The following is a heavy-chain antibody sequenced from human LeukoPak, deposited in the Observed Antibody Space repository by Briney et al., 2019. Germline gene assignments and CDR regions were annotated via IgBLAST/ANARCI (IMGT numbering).Heavy chain of an antibody. CDR2: MYYSGST. J-gene: IGHJ4*02. CDR3: ARGPTRYYFDY. V-gene: IGHV4-39*07. CDR1: GGSISSSSYC. Sequence: PSETLSLTCTVSGGSISSSSYCWGWIRQPQGKGLEWIGSMYYSGSTDYNPSLKSRVTISVDTSKNQLSLKLSSVTAADTAVYYCARGPTRYYFDYRGQGTLVTVSS.